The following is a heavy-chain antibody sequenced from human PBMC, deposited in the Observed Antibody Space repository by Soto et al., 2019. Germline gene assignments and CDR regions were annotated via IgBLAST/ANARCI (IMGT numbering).Heavy chain of an antibody. D-gene: IGHD6-13*01. J-gene: IGHJ4*02. CDR1: GFTFSRHA. Sequence: EVQLLESGGGLVQPGGSLRLSCTASGFTFSRHAMTWVRQAPGKGLEWVSGLSDSGGSIYYADSVKGRFTISRDNSINTLYLQMTPLRAEDTAIYYCAKVSSSWYAGFFDLWGQGTLVTVSS. CDR3: AKVSSSWYAGFFDL. V-gene: IGHV3-23*01. CDR2: LSDSGGSI.